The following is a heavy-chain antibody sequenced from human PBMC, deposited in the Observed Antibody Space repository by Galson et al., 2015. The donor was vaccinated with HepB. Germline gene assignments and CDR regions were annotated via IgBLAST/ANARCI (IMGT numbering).Heavy chain of an antibody. Sequence: SLRLSCAASGFTFSSYGMHWVRQAPGKGLEWVAVISYDGSNKYYADSVKGRFTISRDNSKNTLYLQMNSLRAEDTAVYYCAKERAAAGGETDYWGQGTLVTVSS. V-gene: IGHV3-30*18. D-gene: IGHD6-13*01. CDR2: ISYDGSNK. CDR3: AKERAAAGGETDY. J-gene: IGHJ4*02. CDR1: GFTFSSYG.